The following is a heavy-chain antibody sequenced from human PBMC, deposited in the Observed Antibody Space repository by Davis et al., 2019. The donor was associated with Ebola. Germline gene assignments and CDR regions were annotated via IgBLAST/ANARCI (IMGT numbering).Heavy chain of an antibody. V-gene: IGHV4-59*01. Sequence: SETLSLTCTVSGGSINNYFWSWIRQPPGKGLEWIGNIHYLGNTNYNPSLKSRVTMSVDTSKNQFSLKLSSVTAADTAVYYCARGNYGDYSVLYYYNMDVWGQGTTVTVSS. J-gene: IGHJ6*02. CDR3: ARGNYGDYSVLYYYNMDV. D-gene: IGHD4-17*01. CDR1: GGSINNYF. CDR2: IHYLGNT.